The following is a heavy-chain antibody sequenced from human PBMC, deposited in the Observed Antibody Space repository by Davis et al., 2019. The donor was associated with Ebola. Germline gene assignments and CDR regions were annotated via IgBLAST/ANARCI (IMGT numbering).Heavy chain of an antibody. Sequence: GESLKISCAASGFTFSYSGMHWVRQAPGKGLEWVAKIKEDGSEKLEVDSVKGRFTISRDNAKDSLYLQMNSLRAEDTAVYYCTTAERDSSSWLDYWGQGTLVTVSS. V-gene: IGHV3-7*03. CDR3: TTAERDSSSWLDY. J-gene: IGHJ4*02. CDR2: IKEDGSEK. CDR1: GFTFSYSG. D-gene: IGHD6-13*01.